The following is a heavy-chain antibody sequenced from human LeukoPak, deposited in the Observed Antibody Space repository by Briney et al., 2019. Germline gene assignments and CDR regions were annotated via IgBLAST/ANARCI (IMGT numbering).Heavy chain of an antibody. D-gene: IGHD3-10*01. Sequence: GGSLRLSCVASGFTFSTYDMNWVRQAPGKRLEWVSAITSTSNHINYADSVKGRFTISRDSANNSLYLQMNSLRAEDTAVYYCARVYSANGYGSGYYDYWGQGTLVTVSS. CDR3: ARVYSANGYGSGYYDY. CDR1: GFTFSTYD. CDR2: ITSTSNHI. V-gene: IGHV3-21*01. J-gene: IGHJ4*02.